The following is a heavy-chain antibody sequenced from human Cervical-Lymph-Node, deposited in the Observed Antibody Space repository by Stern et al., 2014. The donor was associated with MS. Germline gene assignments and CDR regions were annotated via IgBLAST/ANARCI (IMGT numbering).Heavy chain of an antibody. CDR3: ARHLGSHESGWFDP. CDR2: IMPILGTS. CDR1: GGTLISYP. V-gene: IGHV1-69*01. Sequence: VQLVESGAEVKKPGSSVKVSCQASGGTLISYPISWVRQAPGQGLEWLGGIMPILGTSNYAHKFQGRVTITADESTTTIYMELRSLKSEDTAVYYCARHLGSHESGWFDPWGQGTLVTASS. J-gene: IGHJ5*02. D-gene: IGHD1-26*01.